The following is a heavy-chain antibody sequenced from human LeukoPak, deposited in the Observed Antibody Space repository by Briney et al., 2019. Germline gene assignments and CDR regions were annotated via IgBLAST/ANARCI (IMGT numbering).Heavy chain of an antibody. Sequence: SETLSLTCTVSGGSISSSSYYWGWLRQPPGKGLEWIGSTYYRGSSYYNPSLKSRVTISVDTSKNQFSLKLSSVTAADTAVYYCASAGSYSVDYWGQGTLVTVSS. V-gene: IGHV4-39*01. CDR3: ASAGSYSVDY. CDR1: GGSISSSSYY. D-gene: IGHD1-26*01. J-gene: IGHJ4*02. CDR2: TYYRGSS.